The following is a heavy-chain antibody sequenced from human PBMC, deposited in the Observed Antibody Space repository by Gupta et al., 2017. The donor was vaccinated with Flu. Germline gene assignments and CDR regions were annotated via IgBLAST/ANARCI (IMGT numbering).Heavy chain of an antibody. J-gene: IGHJ6*02. CDR3: ARGPYCSSTNCYARYYYGMDV. D-gene: IGHD2-2*01. CDR2: IILIFGTA. V-gene: IGHV1-69*06. Sequence: EWMGGIILIFGTANYGQKFQGRVTITADKSTGTAYMELSSLRSEDTAVYYCARGPYCSSTNCYARYYYGMDVWGQGNTVTVSS.